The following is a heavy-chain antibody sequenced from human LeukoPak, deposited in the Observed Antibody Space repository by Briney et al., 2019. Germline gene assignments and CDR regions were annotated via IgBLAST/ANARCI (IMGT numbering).Heavy chain of an antibody. D-gene: IGHD6-13*01. J-gene: IGHJ6*02. CDR3: SRAVFSSYSSSWYYYYGMDV. CDR2: TYYRSKWYN. Sequence: SQTLSLTCAISGDSVSSNSAAWNWIRQSPSRGLEWLGRTYYRSKWYNDNAVSVKSRITINPDTSKNQFSLQLNSVTPEDTAVYYCSRAVFSSYSSSWYYYYGMDVWGQGTTVTVSS. CDR1: GDSVSSNSAA. V-gene: IGHV6-1*01.